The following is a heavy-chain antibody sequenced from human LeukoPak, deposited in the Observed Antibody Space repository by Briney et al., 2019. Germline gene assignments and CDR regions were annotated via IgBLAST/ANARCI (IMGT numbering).Heavy chain of an antibody. D-gene: IGHD3-3*01. Sequence: ASVKVSCKASGGTFNSYAISWVRQAPGQGLEWMGGIIPILGIANYAQKFQGRVTITADKSTSTAYMELSSLRSEDTAVYYCARGRWYDFWSGYYGDYWGQGTLVTVSS. J-gene: IGHJ4*02. CDR2: IIPILGIA. V-gene: IGHV1-69*04. CDR3: ARGRWYDFWSGYYGDY. CDR1: GGTFNSYA.